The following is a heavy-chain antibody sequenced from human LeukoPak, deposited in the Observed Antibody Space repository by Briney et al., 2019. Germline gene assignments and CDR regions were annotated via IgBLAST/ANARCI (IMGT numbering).Heavy chain of an antibody. CDR2: ISAYNGNT. CDR1: GYTFTSYG. Sequence: RASVKVSCKASGYTFTSYGISWVRQAPGQGLEWMGWISAYNGNTNYAQKLQGRVTMTTDTSTSTAYMELRSLRSDDTAVYYCARDIVVVPAALYNWFDPWGQRTLVTVSS. J-gene: IGHJ5*02. CDR3: ARDIVVVPAALYNWFDP. D-gene: IGHD2-2*01. V-gene: IGHV1-18*01.